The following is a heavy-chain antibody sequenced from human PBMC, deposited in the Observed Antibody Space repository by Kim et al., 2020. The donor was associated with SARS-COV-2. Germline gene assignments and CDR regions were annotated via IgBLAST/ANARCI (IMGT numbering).Heavy chain of an antibody. V-gene: IGHV4-30-2*05. Sequence: SLMIRVTISVDTSKNQFSLKLSSVTAADTSVYYCARCPRGIYYYYYYMDVWGKGTTVTVSS. CDR3: ARCPRGIYYYYYYMDV. J-gene: IGHJ6*03. D-gene: IGHD3-16*01.